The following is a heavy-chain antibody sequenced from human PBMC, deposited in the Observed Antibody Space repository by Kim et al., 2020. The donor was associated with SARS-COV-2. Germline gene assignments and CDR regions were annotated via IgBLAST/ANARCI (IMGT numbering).Heavy chain of an antibody. V-gene: IGHV3-11*06. J-gene: IGHJ6*02. D-gene: IGHD6-6*01. CDR3: ARDRLTKQLVLDYYYGMDV. Sequence: GRLPISRDNAKNSLYLQMNSLRAEDTAVYYCARDRLTKQLVLDYYYGMDVWGQGTTVTVSS.